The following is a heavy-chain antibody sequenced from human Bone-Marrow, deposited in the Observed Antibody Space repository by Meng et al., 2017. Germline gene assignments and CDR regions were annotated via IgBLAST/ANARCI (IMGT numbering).Heavy chain of an antibody. D-gene: IGHD4-17*01. V-gene: IGHV3-15*01. CDR2: IKSKNDGGTT. CDR1: GFTFTNAW. Sequence: GESLKISCAASGFTFTNAWMTWVRQAPGMGLEWVGRIKSKNDGGTTDYGAPVTGRFTISRDDSKNTLYLQMNSLKSEDTAVYYCATSTVTTVIGAFDIWGQGTMVTVSS. CDR3: ATSTVTTVIGAFDI. J-gene: IGHJ3*02.